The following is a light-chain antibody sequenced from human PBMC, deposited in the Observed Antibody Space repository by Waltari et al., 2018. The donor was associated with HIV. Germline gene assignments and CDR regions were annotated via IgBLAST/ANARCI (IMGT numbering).Light chain of an antibody. CDR3: QSADSSDISV. V-gene: IGLV3-25*03. CDR1: ALAKKY. CDR2: KDS. Sequence: SYALTQPPSVSVSPGQTARITCSGDALAKKYAYWYQQKPGQAPVLVMYKDSERPSGIPERFSGSSSGTKVTLTISGVQAEDEADYHCQSADSSDISVFGGGTKLTVL. J-gene: IGLJ3*02.